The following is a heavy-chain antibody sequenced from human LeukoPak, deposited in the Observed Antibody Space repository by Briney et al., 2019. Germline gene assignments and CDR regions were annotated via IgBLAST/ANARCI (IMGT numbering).Heavy chain of an antibody. J-gene: IGHJ4*02. CDR2: ISAYNGNT. CDR3: ARVVGGSYYSANCLDY. CDR1: GYTFTSYG. D-gene: IGHD1-26*01. Sequence: GASVKVSCKPSGYTFTSYGISWVRQAPGQGLEWMGWISAYNGNTNYAQKLQGRVTMTTDTSTSTAYMELRSLRSDDTAVYYCARVVGGSYYSANCLDYWGQGTLVTVSS. V-gene: IGHV1-18*01.